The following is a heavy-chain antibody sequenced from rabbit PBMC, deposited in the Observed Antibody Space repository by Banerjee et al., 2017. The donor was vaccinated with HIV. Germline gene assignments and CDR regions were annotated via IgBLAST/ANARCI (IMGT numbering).Heavy chain of an antibody. CDR1: GFSLSTSSY. CDR3: ARDANYAGDDYTRGFKL. D-gene: IGHD4-2*01. V-gene: IGHV1S40*01. Sequence: QSLEESGGDLVKPGASLTPTRTASGFSLSTSSYMCWVRQAPGKGLEWIACIGTRSSGTSYASWVNGRFTISKTSSTMVTLQMTSLTAADTATYFCARDANYAGDDYTRGFKLWGPGTLVTVS. CDR2: IGTRSSGT. J-gene: IGHJ4*01.